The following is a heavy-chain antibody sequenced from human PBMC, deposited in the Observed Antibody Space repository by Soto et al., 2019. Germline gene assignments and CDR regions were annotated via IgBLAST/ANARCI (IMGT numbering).Heavy chain of an antibody. CDR3: ARDKETGTTLIDY. J-gene: IGHJ4*02. D-gene: IGHD1-7*01. CDR2: ISSSSSYI. Sequence: PGGSLRLSCAASGFTFSSYSMNWVRQAPGKGLEWVSSISSSSSYIYYADSVKGRFTISRDNAKNSLYLQMNSLRDEDTAVYYCARDKETGTTLIDYWGQGTRLTVSS. CDR1: GFTFSSYS. V-gene: IGHV3-21*01.